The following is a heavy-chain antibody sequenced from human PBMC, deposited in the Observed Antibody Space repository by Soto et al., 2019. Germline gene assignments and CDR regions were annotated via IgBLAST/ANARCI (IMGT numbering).Heavy chain of an antibody. V-gene: IGHV1-18*04. D-gene: IGHD4-17*01. J-gene: IGHJ4*02. CDR2: ISAYNGNT. CDR3: ARAGPMTTVTNFYFDY. Sequence: ASVKVSCKASGYTFTSYGISWVRQAPGQGLEWMGWISAYNGNTNYAQKLQGRATMTTDTSTSTAYMELRSLRSDDTAVYYCARAGPMTTVTNFYFDYWGQGTLVTVSS. CDR1: GYTFTSYG.